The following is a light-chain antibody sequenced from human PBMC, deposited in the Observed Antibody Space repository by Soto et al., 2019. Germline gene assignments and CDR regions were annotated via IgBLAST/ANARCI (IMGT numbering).Light chain of an antibody. Sequence: DIQMTQSPSSVSASVGDRVTITCRASQGFSTWLAWYRRKPGRAPELLIYSASSLHSGVPSRFSGSGSGTYFTLTISSLQPEDFATYYCQQANSFPRTFGGGTEVEIK. J-gene: IGKJ4*01. CDR2: SAS. V-gene: IGKV1-12*01. CDR3: QQANSFPRT. CDR1: QGFSTW.